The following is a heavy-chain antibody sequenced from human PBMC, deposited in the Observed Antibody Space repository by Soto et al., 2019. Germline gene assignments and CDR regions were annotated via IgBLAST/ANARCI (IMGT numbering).Heavy chain of an antibody. CDR2: VSSSGSTI. CDR3: ARDPREYYFDY. CDR1: GFTFSDYY. J-gene: IGHJ4*02. V-gene: IGHV3-11*01. Sequence: GSLRLSCAASGFTFSDYYMSWIRQAPGKGLEWVSYVSSSGSTIYYADSVKGRFTISRDNAKNSLYLQMNSLRAEDTAVYYCARDPREYYFDYWGQGTLVTVSS.